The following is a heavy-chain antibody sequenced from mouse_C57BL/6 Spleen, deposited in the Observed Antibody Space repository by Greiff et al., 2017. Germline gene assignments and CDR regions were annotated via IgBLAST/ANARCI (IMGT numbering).Heavy chain of an antibody. D-gene: IGHD1-1*01. J-gene: IGHJ1*03. Sequence: EVQLQQSGPELVKPGASVKMSCKASGYTFTDYNMHWVKQSHGKSLEWIGYINPNNGGTSYNQKFKGKATLTVNKSSSTAYMELRSLTSEDSAVYYCASGIYYEGYFDVWGTGTTVTVSS. CDR1: GYTFTDYN. CDR2: INPNNGGT. V-gene: IGHV1-22*01. CDR3: ASGIYYEGYFDV.